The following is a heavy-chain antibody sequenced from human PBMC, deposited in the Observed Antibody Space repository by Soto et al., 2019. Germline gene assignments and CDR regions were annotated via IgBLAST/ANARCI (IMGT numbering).Heavy chain of an antibody. CDR3: AKNPVGRSYFDF. CDR2: INAGNGNT. V-gene: IGHV1-3*01. Sequence: ASVKVSCKASGYTFTSYAMHWVRQAPGQRLEWMGWINAGNGNTKYSQKFQGRVTITRDTSASTAYMELSSLRSEDTAVYYCAKNPVGRSYFDFWGQGTPVTVSS. D-gene: IGHD1-26*01. CDR1: GYTFTSYA. J-gene: IGHJ4*02.